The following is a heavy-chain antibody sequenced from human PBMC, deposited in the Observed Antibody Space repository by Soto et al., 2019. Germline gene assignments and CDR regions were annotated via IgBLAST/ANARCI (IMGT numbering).Heavy chain of an antibody. Sequence: QVQLLQSGPEVKKPGASVKVSCRAFGYRFTEFGISWVRQAPGQRLERVGWSRADNRHPNYAKSLQGRVNVTTDTSSNTAYMELTSSPSADTAVYYCARAADRFDFVWRRNYALDIWGQGTLVFVSS. J-gene: IGHJ3*02. CDR1: GYRFTEFG. CDR2: SRADNRHP. D-gene: IGHD3-16*01. CDR3: ARAADRFDFVWRRNYALDI. V-gene: IGHV1-18*01.